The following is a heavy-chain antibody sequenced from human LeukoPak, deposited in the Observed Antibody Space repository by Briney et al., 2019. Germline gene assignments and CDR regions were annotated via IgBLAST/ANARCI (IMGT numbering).Heavy chain of an antibody. CDR2: ISSSGSTI. CDR1: GFTFSDYY. V-gene: IGHV3-11*01. J-gene: IGHJ6*02. CDR3: ARDPHYYYYGLDV. Sequence: GGPLRLSCAASGFTFSDYYMSWIRQAPGKGLEWVSYISSSGSTIYYADSVKGRFTISRDNAKNSLYLQMNSVRAEDTAVYYCARDPHYYYYGLDVWGQGTTVTVSS.